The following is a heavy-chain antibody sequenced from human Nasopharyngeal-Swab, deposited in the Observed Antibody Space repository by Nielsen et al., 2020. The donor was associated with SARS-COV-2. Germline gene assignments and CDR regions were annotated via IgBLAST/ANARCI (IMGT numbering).Heavy chain of an antibody. D-gene: IGHD3-10*01. CDR2: IYSSGST. Sequence: LETLSLTCTVSGGSISSDYWTWIRQPPGKGLEWIGYIYSSGSTNSNPSLKSRVTISLDTSKNHFSLKLNSVTAADTAVYYCARRGITVLRGVNFYGMDVWGQGTTVTVSS. J-gene: IGHJ6*02. CDR1: GGSISSDY. V-gene: IGHV4-59*08. CDR3: ARRGITVLRGVNFYGMDV.